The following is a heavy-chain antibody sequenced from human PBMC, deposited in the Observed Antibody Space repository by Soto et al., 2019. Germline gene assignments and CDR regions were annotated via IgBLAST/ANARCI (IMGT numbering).Heavy chain of an antibody. CDR1: VGSISSGGYY. J-gene: IGHJ4*02. D-gene: IGHD3-16*01. CDR2: IYYSGST. Sequence: QVQLQESGPGLVKPSQTLSLTCTVSVGSISSGGYYWSWIRQHPGKGLEWIGYIYYSGSTYYNPSLKSRVTISVDTSKNQFSLKLSSVPAADTAVYYCARDVARGGNFDYWGQGTLVTVSS. V-gene: IGHV4-31*03. CDR3: ARDVARGGNFDY.